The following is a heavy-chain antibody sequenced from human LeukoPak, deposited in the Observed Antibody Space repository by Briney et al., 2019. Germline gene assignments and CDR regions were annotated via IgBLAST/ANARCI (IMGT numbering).Heavy chain of an antibody. CDR1: GGTFSSYA. D-gene: IGHD2-8*01. J-gene: IGHJ4*02. V-gene: IGHV1-69*13. CDR3: ATTPLGYCTNGVCQRFDY. Sequence: GASVKVSCKASGGTFSSYAISWVRQAPGQGLEWMGGIIPIFGTANYAQKFQGRVTITADESTSTAYMELSSLRSEDTAVYYCATTPLGYCTNGVCQRFDYWGQGTLVTVSS. CDR2: IIPIFGTA.